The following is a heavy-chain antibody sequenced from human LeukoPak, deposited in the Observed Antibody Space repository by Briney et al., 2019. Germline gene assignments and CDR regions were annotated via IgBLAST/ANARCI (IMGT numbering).Heavy chain of an antibody. CDR1: GGSISSGGYY. CDR2: IYYSGST. CDR3: ARHGLARLMGGSYYFDY. Sequence: PSQTLSLTCTVSGGSISSGGYYWSWIRQHPGKGLEWIGSIYYSGSTYYNPPLKSRVTISVDTSKNQFSLKLSSVTAADTAVYYCARHGLARLMGGSYYFDYWGQGTLVTVSS. D-gene: IGHD1-26*01. J-gene: IGHJ4*02. V-gene: IGHV4-31*03.